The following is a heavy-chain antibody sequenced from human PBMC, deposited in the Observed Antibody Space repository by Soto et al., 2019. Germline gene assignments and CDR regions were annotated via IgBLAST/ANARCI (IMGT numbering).Heavy chain of an antibody. D-gene: IGHD2-15*01. V-gene: IGHV3-30*18. Sequence: QVQLVESGGGVVQPGRSLRLSCAASGFTFSSYGMHWVRQAPGKGLEWVAVISDDGSNKYYADSVKGRFTISRDNSKNTLYLQMNRLRAEDTAVYYCAKHGADLLGAFAIWGHGTMVTVSS. CDR2: ISDDGSNK. J-gene: IGHJ3*02. CDR1: GFTFSSYG. CDR3: AKHGADLLGAFAI.